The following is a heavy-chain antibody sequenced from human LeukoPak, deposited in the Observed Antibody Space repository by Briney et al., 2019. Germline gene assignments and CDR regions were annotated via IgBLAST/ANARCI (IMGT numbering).Heavy chain of an antibody. V-gene: IGHV1-46*01. Sequence: ASVKVSCKASGYTFTSYYMHWVRQAPGQGLEWMGIINPSGGSTSYAQKFQGRVTMTRDTSTSTVYMELSSLRSEDTAVYYCARAGSSAPSGSYYGNWYFDLWGRGTLVTVSS. CDR2: INPSGGST. CDR3: ARAGSSAPSGSYYGNWYFDL. CDR1: GYTFTSYY. J-gene: IGHJ2*01. D-gene: IGHD1-26*01.